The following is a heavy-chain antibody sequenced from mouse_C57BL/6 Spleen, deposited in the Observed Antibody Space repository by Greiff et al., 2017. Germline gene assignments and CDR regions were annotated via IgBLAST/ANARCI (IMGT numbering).Heavy chain of an antibody. CDR3: ARRSYDYDLYAMDY. Sequence: EVKLMESGGGLVKPGGSLKLSCAASGFTFSDYGMHWVRQAPEKGLEWVAYISSGSSTIYYADTVKCRFTISRDNAKNTLFLQMTSLRSEDTAMYYCARRSYDYDLYAMDYWGQGTSVTVSS. V-gene: IGHV5-17*01. J-gene: IGHJ4*01. CDR1: GFTFSDYG. CDR2: ISSGSSTI. D-gene: IGHD2-4*01.